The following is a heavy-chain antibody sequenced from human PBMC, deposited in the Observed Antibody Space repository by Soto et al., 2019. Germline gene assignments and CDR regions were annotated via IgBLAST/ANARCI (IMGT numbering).Heavy chain of an antibody. CDR3: ARDSGWIEFYYYMDV. V-gene: IGHV3-11*01. CDR1: GFTFSDYY. CDR2: ISSSGSNI. Sequence: GGSLRLSCAASGFTFSDYYMSWIRQAPGKGLEWVSYISSSGSNIYYADSVKGRFTISRDNAKNSLYLQMNSLRAEDTAVYYCARDSGWIEFYYYMDVWGKGTTVTVSS. J-gene: IGHJ6*03. D-gene: IGHD6-19*01.